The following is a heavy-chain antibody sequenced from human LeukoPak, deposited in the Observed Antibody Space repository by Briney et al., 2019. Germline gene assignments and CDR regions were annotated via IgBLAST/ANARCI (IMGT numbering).Heavy chain of an antibody. V-gene: IGHV3-11*01. CDR2: ISNSGSSI. D-gene: IGHD1-26*01. CDR3: ARRAPCWEACYSYVDV. Sequence: PGGSLRLSCAASGFSFSDYYMTWIRQAPGKGLEWVSYISNSGSSIFYADSVKGRFTLSRDNGKNSLNLEMNNLRAEDTAIYYCARRAPCWEACYSYVDVWSKGTTVTVSS. CDR1: GFSFSDYY. J-gene: IGHJ6*03.